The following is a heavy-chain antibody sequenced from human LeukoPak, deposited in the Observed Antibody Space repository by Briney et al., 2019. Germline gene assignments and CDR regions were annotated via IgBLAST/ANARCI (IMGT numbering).Heavy chain of an antibody. CDR1: GASISSYY. Sequence: PSETLSLTCTVSGASISSYYWSWIRQPAGKGLEWIGRVYTSGSTSYNPSLRSRVTMSVDTSKNQLSLKLSSVTAADTAVYYCAGLYVWGKGITVTISS. V-gene: IGHV4-4*07. CDR3: AGLYV. CDR2: VYTSGST. J-gene: IGHJ6*04.